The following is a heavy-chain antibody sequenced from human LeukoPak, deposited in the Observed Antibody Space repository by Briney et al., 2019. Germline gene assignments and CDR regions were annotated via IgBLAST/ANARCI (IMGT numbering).Heavy chain of an antibody. CDR1: GGSITSNSHY. Sequence: SETLSLTCTVSGGSITSNSHYWGWIRQPPGKGLEWIGTIFHSGSAYYKPSLKSRVTISVDTSKNQFSLKLTSVTAADTAVYYCARDLGGFLTYYFDLWGQGTLVTVSS. CDR2: IFHSGSA. D-gene: IGHD3-9*01. CDR3: ARDLGGFLTYYFDL. V-gene: IGHV4-39*07. J-gene: IGHJ4*02.